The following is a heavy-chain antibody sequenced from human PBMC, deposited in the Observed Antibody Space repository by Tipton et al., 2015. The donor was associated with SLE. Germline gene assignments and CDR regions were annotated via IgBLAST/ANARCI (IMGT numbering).Heavy chain of an antibody. CDR3: ARVDRYGSGRGLAFAI. Sequence: TLSLTCTVSGGSVTSSAYYWNWIRQPAGEGLEWIGRIYTSGSTNYNPSLNSRVTISLDTSKNQFSLRLSSVTAADTALYYCARVDRYGSGRGLAFAIWGQGTMVTVS. D-gene: IGHD3-10*01. J-gene: IGHJ3*02. CDR2: IYTSGST. V-gene: IGHV4-61*02. CDR1: GGSVTSSAYY.